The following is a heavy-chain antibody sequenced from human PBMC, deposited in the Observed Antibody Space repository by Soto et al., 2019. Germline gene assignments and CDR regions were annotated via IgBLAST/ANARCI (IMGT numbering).Heavy chain of an antibody. CDR1: XFTFSSYA. J-gene: IGHJ6*02. CDR3: ARDEQLASDYYYGMDV. CDR2: ISYDGSNK. D-gene: IGHD6-6*01. Sequence: SLRLSCAASXFTFSSYAMSWVRQAPGKGLEWVAVISYDGSNKYYADSVKGRFTISRDNSKNTLYLQMNSLRAEDTAVYYCARDEQLASDYYYGMDVWGQGTTVTVSS. V-gene: IGHV3-30-3*01.